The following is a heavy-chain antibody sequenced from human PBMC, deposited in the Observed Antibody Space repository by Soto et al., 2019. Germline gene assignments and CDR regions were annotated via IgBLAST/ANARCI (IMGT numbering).Heavy chain of an antibody. CDR3: ARDTQLTIVGASAFDI. CDR2: ISSSGSTI. CDR1: GFTFSSYE. J-gene: IGHJ3*02. Sequence: EVQLVESGGGLVQPGGSLRLSCAASGFTFSSYEMNWVRQAPGKGLERVSYISSSGSTIYYADSVKGRFTISRDNAKNSLYLQMNSLRAEDTAVYYCARDTQLTIVGASAFDIWGQGTMVTVSS. V-gene: IGHV3-48*03. D-gene: IGHD1-26*01.